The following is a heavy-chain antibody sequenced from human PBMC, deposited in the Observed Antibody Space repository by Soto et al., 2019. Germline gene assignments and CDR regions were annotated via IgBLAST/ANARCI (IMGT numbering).Heavy chain of an antibody. Sequence: QMQLVQSGPEVKKPGTSVKVSCKASGFTFTSSAMQWVRQARGQRLEWIGWIVVGSGNTNYVQKFQERVTITRDMSTSTAYMELSSLRSEDTAVYYCAAASVSDSSGYYYGMDVWGQGTTVTVSS. V-gene: IGHV1-58*02. D-gene: IGHD3-22*01. CDR1: GFTFTSSA. J-gene: IGHJ6*02. CDR3: AAASVSDSSGYYYGMDV. CDR2: IVVGSGNT.